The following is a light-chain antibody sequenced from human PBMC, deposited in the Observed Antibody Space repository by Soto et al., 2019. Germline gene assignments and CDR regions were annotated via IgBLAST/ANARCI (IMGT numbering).Light chain of an antibody. Sequence: DIQMTQSPSSLSASVGDRVTITCRASQNISNFLNWCQQKPGKAPKVIIYAVSNLQSGVPSRFSGSGSGTDFTLTISSLQPEDFATYYCQQTYNTPRLFGTGTTVDMK. CDR3: QQTYNTPRL. CDR2: AVS. V-gene: IGKV1-39*01. CDR1: QNISNF. J-gene: IGKJ3*01.